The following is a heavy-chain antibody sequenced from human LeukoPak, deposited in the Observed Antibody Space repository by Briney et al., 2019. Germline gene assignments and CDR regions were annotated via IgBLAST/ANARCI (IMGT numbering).Heavy chain of an antibody. Sequence: GGSLRLSCAASGFTFDDYAMHWVRQAPGKGLEWVSGISWNSGSIGYADSVKGRFTISRDNAKNSLYLQMNSLRAEDTALYYCAKASTYKAVAGHLNWGQGTLVTVSS. D-gene: IGHD6-19*01. CDR1: GFTFDDYA. V-gene: IGHV3-9*01. CDR3: AKASTYKAVAGHLN. J-gene: IGHJ4*02. CDR2: ISWNSGSI.